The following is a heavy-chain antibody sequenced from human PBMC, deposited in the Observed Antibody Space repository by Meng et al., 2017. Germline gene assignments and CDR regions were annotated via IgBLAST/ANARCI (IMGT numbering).Heavy chain of an antibody. V-gene: IGHV4-4*02. D-gene: IGHD7-27*01. J-gene: IGHJ4*02. CDR1: GGSISSSYW. CDR3: ARDGRSWD. Sequence: QVRVRGPVQGLVKLSGTLALTCAGSGGSISSSYWWSWVRQPPGKGLEWIGEIYDSGSTNYNPSLKSRVTISVDKSKNQFSLKLSSVTAADTAVYYCARDGRSWDWGQGTLVTVSS. CDR2: IYDSGST.